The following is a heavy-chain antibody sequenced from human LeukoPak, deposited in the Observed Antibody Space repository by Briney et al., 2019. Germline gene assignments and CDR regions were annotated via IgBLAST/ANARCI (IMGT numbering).Heavy chain of an antibody. CDR1: GFTFSSYS. CDR2: ISSSSSYI. D-gene: IGHD4-11*01. J-gene: IGHJ4*02. V-gene: IGHV3-21*01. Sequence: GGSLRLSRAASGFTFSSYSMNWVRQAPGKGLEWVSSISSSSSYIYYADSVKGRFTISRDNAKNSLYLQMNSLRAEDTAVYYCARENDYSNSGFDYWGQGTLVTVSS. CDR3: ARENDYSNSGFDY.